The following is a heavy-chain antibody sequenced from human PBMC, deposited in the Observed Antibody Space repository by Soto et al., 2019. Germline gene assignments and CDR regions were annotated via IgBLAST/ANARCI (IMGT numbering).Heavy chain of an antibody. J-gene: IGHJ4*02. CDR2: IYYSGST. CDR3: ASLRSYYDILTSPKNY. V-gene: IGHV4-39*01. D-gene: IGHD3-9*01. Sequence: SETLSLTCTVSGGSSSSSSYYWGWIRQPPGKGLEWIGSIYYSGSTYYNPSLKSRVTISVDTSKNQFSLKLSSVTAADTAVYYCASLRSYYDILTSPKNYWGQGTLVTVSS. CDR1: GGSSSSSSYY.